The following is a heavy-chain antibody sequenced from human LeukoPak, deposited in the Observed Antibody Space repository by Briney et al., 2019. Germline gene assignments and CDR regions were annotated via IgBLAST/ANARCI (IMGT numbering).Heavy chain of an antibody. CDR2: IDNDGST. J-gene: IGHJ4*02. D-gene: IGHD3-16*01. Sequence: GGSLRPSCAASGFTFCNSYMHWVPQAPGKGLVWVSRIDNDGSTSYPDSVKGRFTISRDNAKNTLYLQMNSLRAEDTALYYCARDLDYNFDFWGQGTLVTVSS. V-gene: IGHV3-74*01. CDR3: ARDLDYNFDF. CDR1: GFTFCNSY.